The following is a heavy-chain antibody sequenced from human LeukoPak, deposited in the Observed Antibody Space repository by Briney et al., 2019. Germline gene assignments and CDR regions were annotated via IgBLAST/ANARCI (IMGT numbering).Heavy chain of an antibody. Sequence: PGGSLRLSCAASGFTVSSNYMSWVRQAPGKGLEWVSVIYSGGSTYYADSVKGRFTISRDYSKNTLYLQMNSLRAEDTAVYYCAREAMAYLFDYWGQGTLVTVSS. CDR3: AREAMAYLFDY. CDR2: IYSGGST. D-gene: IGHD5-24*01. CDR1: GFTVSSNY. J-gene: IGHJ4*02. V-gene: IGHV3-66*01.